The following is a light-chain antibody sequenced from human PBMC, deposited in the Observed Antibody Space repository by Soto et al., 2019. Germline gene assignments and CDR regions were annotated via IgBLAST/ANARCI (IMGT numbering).Light chain of an antibody. J-gene: IGKJ4*02. CDR2: KAS. CDR1: QSISTW. Sequence: DIQMTQSPSTLSASVGDRVTITCRASQSISTWLAWYQQKPGKAPKLLIYKASSLEGGVPSRFSGSGSGTEFNITVSSLRTDDFATYYCQQYNTYPLTFGGGTTVEIK. CDR3: QQYNTYPLT. V-gene: IGKV1-5*03.